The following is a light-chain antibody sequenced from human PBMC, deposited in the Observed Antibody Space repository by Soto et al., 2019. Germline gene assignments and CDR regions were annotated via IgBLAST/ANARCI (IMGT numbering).Light chain of an antibody. CDR3: QQYGSSPPT. CDR2: GAS. J-gene: IGKJ1*01. Sequence: EIVLTQSPGTLSLSPGERATLSCRASQSVSANYLAWYQRKPGQAPRLLLYGASSRATDLPVRFSGSGSGTDFTLTITRLEPEDFAVYYCQQYGSSPPTFGQGTKVEIK. V-gene: IGKV3-20*01. CDR1: QSVSANY.